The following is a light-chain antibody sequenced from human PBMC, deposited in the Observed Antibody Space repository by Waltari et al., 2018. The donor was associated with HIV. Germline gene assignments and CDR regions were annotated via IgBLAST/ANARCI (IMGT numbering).Light chain of an antibody. J-gene: IGLJ1*01. V-gene: IGLV2-14*03. Sequence: QSALTQPASVSGSRGQSITISCTGSSSSLGDYSFVAWYQQYPGKAPTHLTDDRPSGFSSRFSASRFGTTASRTISGLQPGDEADYYCGSYTASSDTPYVFGSGTHVTVL. CDR3: GSYTASSDTPYV. CDR1: SSSLGDYSF.